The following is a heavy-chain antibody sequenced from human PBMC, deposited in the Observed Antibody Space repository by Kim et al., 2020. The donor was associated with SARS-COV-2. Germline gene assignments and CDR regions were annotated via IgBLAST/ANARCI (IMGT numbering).Heavy chain of an antibody. Sequence: YNPSLKSRVTISVDTSKNQFSLKLSSVTAADTAVYYCARTAVITMIVFDYWGQGTLVTVSS. CDR3: ARTAVITMIVFDY. V-gene: IGHV4-31*02. J-gene: IGHJ4*02. D-gene: IGHD3-22*01.